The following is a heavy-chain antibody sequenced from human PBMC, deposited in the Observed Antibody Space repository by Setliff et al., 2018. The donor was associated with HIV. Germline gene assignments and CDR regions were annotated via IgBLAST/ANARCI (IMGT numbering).Heavy chain of an antibody. CDR2: INPNMGDT. J-gene: IGHJ4*02. CDR3: AKCFGPHSTHPGD. V-gene: IGHV1-2*06. Sequence: GASVKVSCKASGYKFTGHHIQWMRQAPGQGLEWMGRINPNMGDTQYAQKFQGRIIMTRGTSINTVYMELSSLRAEDTALYYCAKCFGPHSTHPGDWGQGTRVTVSS. D-gene: IGHD2-21*01. CDR1: GYKFTGHH.